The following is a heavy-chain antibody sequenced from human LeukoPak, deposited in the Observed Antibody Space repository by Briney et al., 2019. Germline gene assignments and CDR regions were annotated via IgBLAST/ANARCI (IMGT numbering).Heavy chain of an antibody. Sequence: PGGSLRLSCAASGFTFSSYAMHWVRQAPGKGLEWVAVISYDGSNKYYADSVKGRFTISRDNSKNTLYLQMNSLIAEDKAVYYCARDPYSGSRVGSHTGFDPWGQGTLVTVSS. J-gene: IGHJ5*02. V-gene: IGHV3-30*01. D-gene: IGHD1-26*01. CDR3: ARDPYSGSRVGSHTGFDP. CDR2: ISYDGSNK. CDR1: GFTFSSYA.